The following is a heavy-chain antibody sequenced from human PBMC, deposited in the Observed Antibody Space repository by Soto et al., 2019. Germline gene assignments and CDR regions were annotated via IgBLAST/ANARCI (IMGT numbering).Heavy chain of an antibody. Sequence: GASVKVSCKASGYTFTSYGISWVRQAPGQGLEWMGWISAYNGNTNYAQKLQGRVTMTTDTSTSTAYMELRSLRSDDTAVCYCARSETITIFGVVIRTGYYYYMDVWGKGTTVTVSS. CDR1: GYTFTSYG. J-gene: IGHJ6*03. V-gene: IGHV1-18*01. CDR3: ARSETITIFGVVIRTGYYYYMDV. D-gene: IGHD3-3*01. CDR2: ISAYNGNT.